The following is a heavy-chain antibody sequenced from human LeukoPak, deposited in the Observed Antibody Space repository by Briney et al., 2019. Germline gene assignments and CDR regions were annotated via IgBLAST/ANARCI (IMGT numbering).Heavy chain of an antibody. CDR1: GYTFTGYY. D-gene: IGHD3-22*01. Sequence: ASVKVSCKASGYTFTGYYMHWVRQAPGQGLEWMGWINPNSGGTNYAQKFQGRVTMTRDTSISTAYMELSRLRSDDTAVYYCARGRFHGSGYYRDYYYYYMDVWGKGTTVTISS. V-gene: IGHV1-2*02. J-gene: IGHJ6*03. CDR3: ARGRFHGSGYYRDYYYYYMDV. CDR2: INPNSGGT.